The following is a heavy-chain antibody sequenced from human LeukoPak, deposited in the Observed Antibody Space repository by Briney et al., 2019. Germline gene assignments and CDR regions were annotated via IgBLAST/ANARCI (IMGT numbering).Heavy chain of an antibody. CDR1: GYTFTSYG. D-gene: IGHD3-16*01. V-gene: IGHV1-18*01. CDR3: ARAPYDYVAFDI. Sequence: ASVKVSCKASGYTFTSYGISWVRQAPGQGLEWMGWISAYNGNANYAQKLQGRVTMTTDTSTSTAYMELRSLRSDDTAVYYCARAPYDYVAFDIWGQGTMVTVSS. J-gene: IGHJ3*02. CDR2: ISAYNGNA.